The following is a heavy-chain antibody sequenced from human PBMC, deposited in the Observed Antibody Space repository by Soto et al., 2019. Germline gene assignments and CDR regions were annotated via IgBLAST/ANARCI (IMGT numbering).Heavy chain of an antibody. Sequence: GGSLRLSCAAFGFTYNSYDMIWVRQVTGKGLEWIASMGGAGAREYSGPVKGRFVISRDNAKNSLYLQMDSLRVADTGVYYCTRATFGVGMDLWGHGTPVTVSS. CDR3: TRATFGVGMDL. D-gene: IGHD3-10*01. CDR2: MGGAGAR. J-gene: IGHJ6*02. V-gene: IGHV3-13*01. CDR1: GFTYNSYD.